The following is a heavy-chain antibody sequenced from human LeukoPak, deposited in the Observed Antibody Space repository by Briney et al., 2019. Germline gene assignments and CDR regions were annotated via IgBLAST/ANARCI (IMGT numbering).Heavy chain of an antibody. Sequence: SQTLSLTCTVSGGSVSSVGYYWSWIRQHPGKGLEWIGYIYSSGSTYYNPSLKSRITISLEKSKNQFSLKLSSVTAADTAVYYCARERVEDTYYYYMDVWGKGTTVTVSS. D-gene: IGHD2-15*01. CDR1: GGSVSSVGYY. V-gene: IGHV4-31*03. CDR3: ARERVEDTYYYYMDV. CDR2: IYSSGST. J-gene: IGHJ6*03.